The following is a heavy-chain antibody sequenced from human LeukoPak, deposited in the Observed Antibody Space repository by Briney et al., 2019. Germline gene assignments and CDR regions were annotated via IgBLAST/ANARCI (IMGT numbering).Heavy chain of an antibody. CDR2: IYPGDSDT. CDR1: GYSFTSYW. V-gene: IGHV5-51*01. J-gene: IGHJ6*02. D-gene: IGHD2-15*01. CDR3: ARCDIYCSGGSCYYYGMDV. Sequence: GESLKISCKGSGYSFTSYWIGWVRQMPGKGLEWMGIIYPGDSDTRYSPSFQGQVTISADKSISTAYLQWSSLKASDTAMYYCARCDIYCSGGSCYYYGMDVWGQGTRSPSP.